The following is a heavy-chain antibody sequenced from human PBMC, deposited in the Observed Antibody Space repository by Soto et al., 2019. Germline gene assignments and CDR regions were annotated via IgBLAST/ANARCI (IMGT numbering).Heavy chain of an antibody. J-gene: IGHJ4*02. CDR3: ASGRRAFNSSWFDY. CDR2: INHSGST. Sequence: ETLSLTCTVYGGSFSDYYWSWIRQPPGKGLEWIGEINHSGSTNYNPSLKSRVTISVDTSKNQFSLKLSFVTAADTAVYYCASGRRAFNSSWFDYWGQGTLVTVSS. D-gene: IGHD6-13*01. V-gene: IGHV4-34*01. CDR1: GGSFSDYY.